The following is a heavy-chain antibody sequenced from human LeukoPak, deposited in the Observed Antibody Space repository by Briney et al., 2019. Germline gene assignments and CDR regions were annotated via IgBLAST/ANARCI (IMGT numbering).Heavy chain of an antibody. CDR3: ARDQRQLPNDY. V-gene: IGHV1-18*01. D-gene: IGHD6-13*01. J-gene: IGHJ4*02. Sequence: ASVKVSCKASGYTFTSYGISWVRQAPGQGLEWMGWISAYNGNTNYAQKLQGRVTMTTDTSTSTAYVELRSLRSDDTAVYYCARDQRQLPNDYWGQGTLVTVSS. CDR1: GYTFTSYG. CDR2: ISAYNGNT.